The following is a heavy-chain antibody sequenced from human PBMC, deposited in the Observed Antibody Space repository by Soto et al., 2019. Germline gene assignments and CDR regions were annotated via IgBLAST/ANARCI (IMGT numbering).Heavy chain of an antibody. D-gene: IGHD1-26*01. CDR2: IWYDGSNK. CDR1: GYTFSSYA. J-gene: IGHJ4*02. CDR3: ARDSESWVSGRSRSFDY. Sequence: GGSLRLSCAASGYTFSSYAMSWVRQAPGKGLEWVAGIWYDGSNKYYADSVKGRFTISRDNSKNTLYLQMNSLRAEDTAVYYCARDSESWVSGRSRSFDYLGQGNLVTGS. V-gene: IGHV3-33*08.